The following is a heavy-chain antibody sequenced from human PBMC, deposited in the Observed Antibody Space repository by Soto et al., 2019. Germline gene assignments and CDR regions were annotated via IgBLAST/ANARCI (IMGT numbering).Heavy chain of an antibody. Sequence: QVQLQESGPGLVKPSQTLSITCTVSGGSISSGGYYWSWIRKNPGKGLEWIGYIYYRGRTYYNPSLKSRNNIPVETYKNQCSPNHNKVTAADTDVYYCATSISFFYGVADYYGRDVCGQGTTVSVSS. V-gene: IGHV4-31*03. J-gene: IGHJ6*02. CDR3: ATSISFFYGVADYYGRDV. CDR2: IYYRGRT. CDR1: GGSISSGGYY. D-gene: IGHD6-19*01.